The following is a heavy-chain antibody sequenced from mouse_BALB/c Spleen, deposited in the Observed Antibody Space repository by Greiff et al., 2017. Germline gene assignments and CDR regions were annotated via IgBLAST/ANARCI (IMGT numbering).Heavy chain of an antibody. Sequence: VQLQQSGAELARPGASVKLSCKASGYTFTSYWMQWVKQRPGQGLEWIGAIYPGDGDTRYTQKFKGKATLTADKSSSTAYMQLSSLASEDSAVYYCARGIYYGYDERAYAMDYWGQGTSVTVSS. CDR3: ARGIYYGYDERAYAMDY. D-gene: IGHD2-2*01. CDR1: GYTFTSYW. V-gene: IGHV1-87*01. J-gene: IGHJ4*01. CDR2: IYPGDGDT.